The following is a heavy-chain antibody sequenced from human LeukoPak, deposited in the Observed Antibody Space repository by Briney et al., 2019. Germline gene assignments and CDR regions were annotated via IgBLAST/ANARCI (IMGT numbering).Heavy chain of an antibody. V-gene: IGHV3-48*04. CDR1: GFTFSSYS. Sequence: GGSLRLSCAASGFTFSSYSMNWVRQAPGKGLEWVSYISSSSSTIYYADSVKGRFTISRDNAKNSLYLQMNSLRAEDTAVYYCAREHYGSGSYGDFDYWGQGTLVTVSS. CDR3: AREHYGSGSYGDFDY. D-gene: IGHD3-10*01. CDR2: ISSSSSTI. J-gene: IGHJ4*02.